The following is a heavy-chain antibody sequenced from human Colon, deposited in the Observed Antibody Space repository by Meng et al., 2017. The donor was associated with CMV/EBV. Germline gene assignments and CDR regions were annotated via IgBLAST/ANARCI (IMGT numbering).Heavy chain of an antibody. CDR3: ATDPSTVTTNY. D-gene: IGHD4-17*01. Sequence: GGSLRLSCAASGFSFSTSSMHWVRQAPGKGLEYVSAISSDGRNKYYADSLKGRFTISRDNSKNTLYLEMDYLRPEDMAVYYCATDPSTVTTNYWGQGTLVTVSS. J-gene: IGHJ4*02. CDR1: GFSFSTSS. V-gene: IGHV3-64*02. CDR2: ISSDGRNK.